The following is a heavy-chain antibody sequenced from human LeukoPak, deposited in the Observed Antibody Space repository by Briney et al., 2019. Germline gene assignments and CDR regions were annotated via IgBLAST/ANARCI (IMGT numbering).Heavy chain of an antibody. CDR2: IYISGST. V-gene: IGHV4-61*02. Sequence: PSETLSLTCTVSDGSISSSSYYWGWIRQPAGKGLEWIGRIYISGSTNYNPSLKSRVTMSVDTSKNQFSLKLSSVTAADTAVYYCARDRGTWNDDGFDYWGQGTLVTVSS. CDR3: ARDRGTWNDDGFDY. D-gene: IGHD1-1*01. CDR1: DGSISSSSYY. J-gene: IGHJ4*02.